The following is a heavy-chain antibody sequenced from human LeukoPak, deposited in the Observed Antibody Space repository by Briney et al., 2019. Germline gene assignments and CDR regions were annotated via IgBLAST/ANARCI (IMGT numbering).Heavy chain of an antibody. CDR1: GFPFSSYW. Sequence: GGSLRLSCVASGFPFSSYWMTWVRQAPGKGLEWVANIKQDGSKNSYVDSVKGRFTISRDNAKNSLYLQMNSLRAEDTAIYYCTRVGYIDEGIDYWGQGTLVTVSS. J-gene: IGHJ4*02. V-gene: IGHV3-7*04. D-gene: IGHD5-24*01. CDR3: TRVGYIDEGIDY. CDR2: IKQDGSKN.